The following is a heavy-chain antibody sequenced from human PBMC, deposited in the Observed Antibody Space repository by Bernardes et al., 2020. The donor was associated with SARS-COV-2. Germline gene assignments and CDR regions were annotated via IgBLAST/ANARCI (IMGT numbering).Heavy chain of an antibody. D-gene: IGHD6-13*01. CDR1: GFTFTSSA. V-gene: IGHV1-58*01. Sequence: SVKVSCKASGFTFTSSAVQWVRQARGQRLEWIGWIVVGIGKINYAQKFQERVTITSDMSTSTVYMELSSLRSEDTAVYYCARVGIAEGRYYYYGMDVWGQGTTVTVSS. CDR2: IVVGIGKI. CDR3: ARVGIAEGRYYYYGMDV. J-gene: IGHJ6*02.